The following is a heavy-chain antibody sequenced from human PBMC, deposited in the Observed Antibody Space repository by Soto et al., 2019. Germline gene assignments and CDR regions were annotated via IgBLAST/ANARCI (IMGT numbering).Heavy chain of an antibody. D-gene: IGHD3-9*01. V-gene: IGHV4-59*01. J-gene: IGHJ3*02. Sequence: PSETLSLTCTVSGGSISSYYWSWIRQPPEKGLGWIGYIYYSGSTNYNPSLKSRVTISVDTSKNQFSLKLSSVTAADTAVYYCARAASDYDILTGYYNVPAFDIWGQGTMVTVSS. CDR2: IYYSGST. CDR3: ARAASDYDILTGYYNVPAFDI. CDR1: GGSISSYY.